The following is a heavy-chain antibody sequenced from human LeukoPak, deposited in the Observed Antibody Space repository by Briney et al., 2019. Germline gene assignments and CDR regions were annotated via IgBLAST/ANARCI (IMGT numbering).Heavy chain of an antibody. J-gene: IGHJ4*02. CDR3: ARDRRDGYNVLDY. Sequence: GGSLRLSCAASGFTFSTYWMTWVRQAPGKGLEWVANMKQDGSEKYYVDSVKGRFTISRDNAKNSLYLQMNSLSTEDTAIYYCARDRRDGYNVLDYWGQGTLVTVSS. D-gene: IGHD5-24*01. CDR2: MKQDGSEK. V-gene: IGHV3-7*01. CDR1: GFTFSTYW.